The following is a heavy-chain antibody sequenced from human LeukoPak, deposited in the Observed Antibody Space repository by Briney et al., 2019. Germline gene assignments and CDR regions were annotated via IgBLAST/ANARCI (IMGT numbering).Heavy chain of an antibody. D-gene: IGHD3-22*01. CDR2: INSDGSST. CDR3: AATFYDSSAYDAFDI. CDR1: GFTFSSYW. J-gene: IGHJ3*02. V-gene: IGHV3-74*01. Sequence: GGSLRLSCAASGFTFSSYWMHWVRQAPGKGLVWASRINSDGSSTIYADSVKGRLTISRDNAKNTLYLQINSLRAEDTAVYYCAATFYDSSAYDAFDIWGQGTMVTVSS.